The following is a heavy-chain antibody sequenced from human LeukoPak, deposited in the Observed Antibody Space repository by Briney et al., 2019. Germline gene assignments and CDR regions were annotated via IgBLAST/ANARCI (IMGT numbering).Heavy chain of an antibody. Sequence: SQTLTLTCAVSGGSISSGGYSWSWIRQPPGKGLEWIGYIYHSGSTYYNPSLKSRVTISVDRSKNQFSLKLSSVTAADTAVYYCARRLRGAFDIWGQGTMVTVSS. D-gene: IGHD4-17*01. CDR2: IYHSGST. V-gene: IGHV4-30-2*01. J-gene: IGHJ3*02. CDR3: ARRLRGAFDI. CDR1: GGSISSGGYS.